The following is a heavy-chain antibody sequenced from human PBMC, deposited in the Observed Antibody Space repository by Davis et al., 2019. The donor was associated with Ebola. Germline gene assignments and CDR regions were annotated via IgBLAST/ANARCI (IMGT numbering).Heavy chain of an antibody. V-gene: IGHV4-30-4*01. CDR3: ARHALRRVVPAAPNWFDP. CDR1: GGSISSGDYY. J-gene: IGHJ5*02. CDR2: IYYSGST. D-gene: IGHD2-2*01. Sequence: PSETLSLTCTVSGGSISSGDYYWSWIRQPPGKGLEWIGYIYYSGSTYYNPSLKSRVTISVDTSKNQFSLKLSSVTAADTAVYYCARHALRRVVPAAPNWFDPWGQGTLVTVSS.